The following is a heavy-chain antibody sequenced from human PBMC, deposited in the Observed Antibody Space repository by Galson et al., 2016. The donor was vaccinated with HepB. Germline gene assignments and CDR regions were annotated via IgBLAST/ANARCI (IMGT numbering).Heavy chain of an antibody. CDR3: ARDTMVRGGKRDY. CDR1: GYTFSTYA. D-gene: IGHD3-10*01. J-gene: IGHJ4*02. CDR2: ISPIFGTT. V-gene: IGHV1-69*13. Sequence: SVKLSCEASGYTFSTYAISWVRQTPGQGPEWMAGISPIFGTTNYAQWFQGRVVITADESTSAAYMELSSLRTEDTAVYYWARDTMVRGGKRDYWGQGTLVTVSS.